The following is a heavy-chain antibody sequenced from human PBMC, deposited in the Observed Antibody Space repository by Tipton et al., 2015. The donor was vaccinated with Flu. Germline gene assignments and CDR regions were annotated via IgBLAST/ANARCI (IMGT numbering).Heavy chain of an antibody. J-gene: IGHJ4*02. CDR2: ISGYTENR. V-gene: IGHV1-18*01. D-gene: IGHD2-2*01. CDR1: GGTFSRYA. Sequence: QLVQSGAEVKKPGSSVKVSCKASGGTFSRYAISWVRQAPGQGLEWMGGISGYTENRNYAQRFQGRITMTTDTSTSTAYMELRSLRSDDTAVYYCVRDMPQGVVVIPPAKRFDFWGQGTLVTVS. CDR3: VRDMPQGVVVIPPAKRFDF.